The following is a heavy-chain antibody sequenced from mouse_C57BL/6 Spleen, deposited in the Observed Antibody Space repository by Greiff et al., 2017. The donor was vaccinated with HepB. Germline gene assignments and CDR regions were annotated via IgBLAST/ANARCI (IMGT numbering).Heavy chain of an antibody. CDR2: IDPSDSYT. CDR1: GYTFTSYW. CDR3: ARGGYGNYGAWFAY. J-gene: IGHJ3*01. V-gene: IGHV1-50*01. Sequence: QVQLQQPGAELVKPGASVKLSCKASGYTFTSYWMQWVKQRPGQGLEWIGEIDPSDSYTNYNQKFKGKATLTVDTSSSTAYMQLSSLTSEDSAVYYCARGGYGNYGAWFAYWGQGTLVTVSA. D-gene: IGHD2-1*01.